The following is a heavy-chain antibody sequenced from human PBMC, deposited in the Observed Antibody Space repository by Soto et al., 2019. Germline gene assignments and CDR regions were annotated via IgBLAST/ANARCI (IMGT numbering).Heavy chain of an antibody. V-gene: IGHV3-48*01. D-gene: IGHD3-22*01. CDR3: ARYYASSGPDF. CDR2: IPSTSIPI. Sequence: GWSLRLSCAASGFTFSTYNMVWVRQAPGKGLEWLSYIPSTSIPIYYANSVKGRFTISRDNAKNSLYLQMNSLRAEDTAVYYCARYYASSGPDFWRRGTLVTVSS. CDR1: GFTFSTYN. J-gene: IGHJ2*01.